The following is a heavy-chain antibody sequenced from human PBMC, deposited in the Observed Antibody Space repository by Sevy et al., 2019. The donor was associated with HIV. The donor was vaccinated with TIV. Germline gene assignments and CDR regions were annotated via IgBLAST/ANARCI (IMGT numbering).Heavy chain of an antibody. J-gene: IGHJ6*02. V-gene: IGHV1-24*01. CDR1: GYTLTKLS. D-gene: IGHD2-2*01. CDR2: FDPEDGET. Sequence: ASVKVSCKVSGYTLTKLSMHWVRQAPGKGLEWMGSFDPEDGETLYAQKLQGRVIMTEDTSTDTAYMEVNSLRSEDTAVYYCARDNDYCTSANCPLYGMDVWGQGTTVTVSS. CDR3: ARDNDYCTSANCPLYGMDV.